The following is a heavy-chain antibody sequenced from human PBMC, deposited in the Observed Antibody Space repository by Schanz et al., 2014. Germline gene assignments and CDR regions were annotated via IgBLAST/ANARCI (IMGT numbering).Heavy chain of an antibody. V-gene: IGHV3-11*04. J-gene: IGHJ4*02. D-gene: IGHD6-19*01. CDR2: ISSSGSYI. Sequence: QVQLVESGGGLVKPGGSLRLSCAASGFTFRDYYMSWIRQAPGKGLEWVSDISSSGSYIYYADSVKGRFSISRDNAKNSLFLQMNRLRAEDTALYYCAIIGVMVAVAGTRADYWGQGTLXTVSS. CDR1: GFTFRDYY. CDR3: AIIGVMVAVAGTRADY.